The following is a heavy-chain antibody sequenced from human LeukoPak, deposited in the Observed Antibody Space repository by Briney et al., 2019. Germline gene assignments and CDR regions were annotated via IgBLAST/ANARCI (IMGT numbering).Heavy chain of an antibody. Sequence: GGPLRLPCAASGYTFTKHPMSWAPHAPGKARVWLTDISRSGGITYYVDSVKGRSLITRYNSNNTLSLQMNSLRADDTAVYHGAHHRGDGSGWDYWGQGALVTVS. D-gene: IGHD6-19*01. CDR2: ISRSGGIT. V-gene: IGHV3-23*01. CDR1: GYTFTKHP. CDR3: AHHRGDGSGWDY. J-gene: IGHJ4*02.